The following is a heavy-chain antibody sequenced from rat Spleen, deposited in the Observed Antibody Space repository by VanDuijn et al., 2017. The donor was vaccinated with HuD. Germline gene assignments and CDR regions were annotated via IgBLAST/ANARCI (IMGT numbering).Heavy chain of an antibody. J-gene: IGHJ3*01. Sequence: QVQLKESGPGLVQPSQTLSLTCTVSGFSLSNYGVMWVRQPPGKGLEWMGVMWSDGDTSYNSALKSRLSISRDTSKSQVFLKMNSLQTEDTATYYCARDRTYYGYSPFAYWGQGTLVTVSS. CDR1: GFSLSNYG. CDR3: ARDRTYYGYSPFAY. V-gene: IGHV2-32*01. D-gene: IGHD1-9*01. CDR2: MWSDGDT.